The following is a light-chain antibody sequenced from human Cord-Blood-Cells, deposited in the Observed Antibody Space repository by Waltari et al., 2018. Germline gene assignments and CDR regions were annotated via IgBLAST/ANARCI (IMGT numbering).Light chain of an antibody. CDR1: SSDVGGYNN. J-gene: IGLJ1*01. Sequence: QSALTQPASVSGSPGQSITISCPGTSSDVGGYNNVSWYQQHPGKAPKLMIYDVSNRPSGVSNRFAGSKSGNTASLTISGLQAEDEADYYCSSYTSSSTPLFVFGTGTKVTVL. CDR3: SSYTSSSTPLFV. CDR2: DVS. V-gene: IGLV2-14*01.